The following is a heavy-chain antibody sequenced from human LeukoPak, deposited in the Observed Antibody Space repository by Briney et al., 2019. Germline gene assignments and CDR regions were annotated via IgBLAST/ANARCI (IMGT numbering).Heavy chain of an antibody. CDR3: ARGVPKWLARGVHWFDP. V-gene: IGHV1-8*01. CDR2: MNPNSGNT. CDR1: GYTFTSYD. J-gene: IGHJ5*02. D-gene: IGHD6-19*01. Sequence: GASVKVSCKASGYTFTSYDINWVRQATGQGREWMGWMNPNSGNTGYAQKFQGRVTLTRNTSISTAYMELSSLRSEDTAVYYCARGVPKWLARGVHWFDPWGQGTLVTVSS.